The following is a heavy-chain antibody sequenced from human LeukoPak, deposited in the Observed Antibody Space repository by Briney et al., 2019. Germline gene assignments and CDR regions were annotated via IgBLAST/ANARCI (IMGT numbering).Heavy chain of an antibody. J-gene: IGHJ6*02. CDR2: ISSSSYI. D-gene: IGHD3-3*01. CDR1: GFTFSSYS. Sequence: GRSLRLSCAASGFTFSSYSMNWVRQAPGKGLEWVSSISSSSYIYYADSVKGRFTISRDNAKNSLYLQMNSLRAEDTAVYYCAITIFSRGMDVWGQGTTVTVSS. V-gene: IGHV3-21*01. CDR3: AITIFSRGMDV.